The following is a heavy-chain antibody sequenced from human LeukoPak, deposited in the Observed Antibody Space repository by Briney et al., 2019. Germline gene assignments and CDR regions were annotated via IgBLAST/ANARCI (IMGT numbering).Heavy chain of an antibody. Sequence: KTSETLSLTCTVSGGSIRRSYWSWIRQPPGRGLEWIGYFYLSGSNYNPSLKSRVTMSLDTSKNQFSLKLSSVTAADTAVYYCARLDSGSYLHWGQGTLVTVSS. CDR3: ARLDSGSYLH. V-gene: IGHV4-4*09. D-gene: IGHD1-26*01. J-gene: IGHJ4*02. CDR2: FYLSGS. CDR1: GGSIRRSY.